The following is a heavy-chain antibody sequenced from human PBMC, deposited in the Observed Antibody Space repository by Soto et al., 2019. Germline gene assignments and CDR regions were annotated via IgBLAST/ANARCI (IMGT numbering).Heavy chain of an antibody. CDR3: VRDMTTVTTETTG. V-gene: IGHV3-21*01. D-gene: IGHD4-17*01. CDR1: GFTFSSYS. Sequence: GGSLRLSCAASGFTFSSYSMNWVRQAPGKGLEWVSSISSSSSYIYYADSVKGRFTISRDNAKNSLYLQMNSLRAEDTAVYYCVRDMTTVTTETTGWGQGTLVTVSS. J-gene: IGHJ4*02. CDR2: ISSSSSYI.